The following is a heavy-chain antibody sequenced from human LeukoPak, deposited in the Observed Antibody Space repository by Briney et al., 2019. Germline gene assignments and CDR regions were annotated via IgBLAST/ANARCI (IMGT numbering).Heavy chain of an antibody. CDR1: GGSINDYY. CDR3: ASDDNDY. J-gene: IGHJ4*02. CDR2: IDPSGST. Sequence: SETLSLTCTVSGGSINDYYWTWIRQPAGKGLEWIGQIDPSGSTKYKPSLESRVSVSVDTSKNQFSLQLTSMTVADTGVYYCASDDNDYWGQGTLVTVSS. D-gene: IGHD3-9*01. V-gene: IGHV4-4*07.